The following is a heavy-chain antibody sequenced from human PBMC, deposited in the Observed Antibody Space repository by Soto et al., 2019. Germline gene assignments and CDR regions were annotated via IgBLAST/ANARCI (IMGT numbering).Heavy chain of an antibody. V-gene: IGHV4-61*01. J-gene: IGHJ4*02. CDR1: GGSVSSGSYY. D-gene: IGHD1-26*01. Sequence: QVQLQESGPGLVKPSETLSLTCTVSGGSVSSGSYYWSWIRQPPGKGLEWIGYIYYSGSTNYNTSLKSRVTISVHTSKNQFSLKLRSVTAADTAVYYCARIVPYYFDYWGQGTLVTVSS. CDR3: ARIVPYYFDY. CDR2: IYYSGST.